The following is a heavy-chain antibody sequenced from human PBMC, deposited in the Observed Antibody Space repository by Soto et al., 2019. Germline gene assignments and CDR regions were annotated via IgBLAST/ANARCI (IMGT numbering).Heavy chain of an antibody. CDR3: AKDHSAAAGHRPRPRGYFDY. J-gene: IGHJ4*02. D-gene: IGHD6-13*01. CDR1: GFTFSSYA. CDR2: ISGSGGST. V-gene: IGHV3-23*01. Sequence: EVQLLESGGGLVQPGGSLRLSCAASGFTFSSYAMSWVRQAPGKGLEWVSAISGSGGSTYYADSVKGRFTISRDNSKNTLYLQMNSLRAEDTAVYYCAKDHSAAAGHRPRPRGYFDYWGQGTLVTVSS.